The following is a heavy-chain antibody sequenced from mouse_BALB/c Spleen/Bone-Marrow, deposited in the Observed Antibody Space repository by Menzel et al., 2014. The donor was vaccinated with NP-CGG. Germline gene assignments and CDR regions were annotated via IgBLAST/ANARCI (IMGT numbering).Heavy chain of an antibody. CDR1: GFTFXSFG. CDR2: ISSGSSTI. Sequence: EVHLVESGGGLVQPGGSRKLSCAASGFTFXSFGMHWVRQAPEKGLEWVAYISSGSSTIYYADTVMGRFTISRDNPKNTLFLQMTSLRSEDTAMYYCARSGSSSGYFDYWGQGTTLTVSS. J-gene: IGHJ2*01. D-gene: IGHD1-1*01. CDR3: ARSGSSSGYFDY. V-gene: IGHV5-17*02.